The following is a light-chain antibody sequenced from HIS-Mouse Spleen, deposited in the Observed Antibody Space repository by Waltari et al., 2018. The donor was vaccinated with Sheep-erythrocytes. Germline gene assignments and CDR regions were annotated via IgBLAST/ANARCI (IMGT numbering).Light chain of an antibody. CDR1: QGISSY. CDR2: AAS. V-gene: IGKV1-9*01. CDR3: QQLNSYPST. Sequence: DIQLTQSPSFLSASVGDRVTITCRASQGISSYLAWYQQKPGKAPKPLIYAASTLQSGVPSRFSGSGSGTEFTLTISSLQPEDFATYYCQQLNSYPSTFGPGTKVDIK. J-gene: IGKJ3*01.